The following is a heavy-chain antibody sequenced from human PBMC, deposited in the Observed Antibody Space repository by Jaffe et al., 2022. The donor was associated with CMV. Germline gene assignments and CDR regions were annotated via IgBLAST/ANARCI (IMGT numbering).Heavy chain of an antibody. J-gene: IGHJ6*02. Sequence: QVQLQESGPGLVKPSETLSLTCTVSGGSISSYYWSWIRQPPGKGLEWIGYIYYSGSTNYNPSLKSRVTISVDTSKNQFSLKLSSVTAADTAVYYCARLARPYNWNGYYYGMDVWGQGTTVTVSS. D-gene: IGHD1-20*01. V-gene: IGHV4-59*01. CDR2: IYYSGST. CDR3: ARLARPYNWNGYYYGMDV. CDR1: GGSISSYY.